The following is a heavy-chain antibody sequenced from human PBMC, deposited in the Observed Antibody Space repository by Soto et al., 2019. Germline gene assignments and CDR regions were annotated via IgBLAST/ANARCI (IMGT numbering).Heavy chain of an antibody. CDR3: ARVGVRRGINFDY. Sequence: QVQLQESGPGLVKPSQTLSLTCTVSGGSISSGGYYWSWIRQHPGKGLEWIGYIYYSGSTYYNPSLKSRVTISVDTSKNQSPLKLSSVTAADTAVYYCARVGVRRGINFDYWGQGTLVTVSS. J-gene: IGHJ4*02. CDR1: GGSISSGGYY. D-gene: IGHD3-16*01. V-gene: IGHV4-31*03. CDR2: IYYSGST.